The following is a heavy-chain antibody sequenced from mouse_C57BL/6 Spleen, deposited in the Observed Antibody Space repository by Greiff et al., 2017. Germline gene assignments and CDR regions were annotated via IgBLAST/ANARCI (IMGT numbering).Heavy chain of an antibody. CDR1: GFTFSDYY. Sequence: EVKLQESEGGLVQPGSSMKLSCTASGFTFSDYYMAWVRQVPEKGLEWVANINYDGSSTYYLDSLKSRFIISRDNAKNILYLQMSSLKSEDTATYYCARGDSNLAWFAYWGQGTLVTVSA. CDR3: ARGDSNLAWFAY. V-gene: IGHV5-16*01. CDR2: INYDGSST. J-gene: IGHJ3*01. D-gene: IGHD2-5*01.